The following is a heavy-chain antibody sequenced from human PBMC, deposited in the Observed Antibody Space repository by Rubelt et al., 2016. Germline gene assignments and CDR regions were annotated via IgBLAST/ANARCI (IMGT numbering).Heavy chain of an antibody. J-gene: IGHJ4*02. CDR2: IIPIFGTA. CDR3: ASGSYGLVYFDY. V-gene: IGHV1-69*13. D-gene: IGHD1-26*01. CDR1: GYTLTELS. Sequence: QVQLVQSGAEVKKPGASVKVSCKVSGYTLTELSMHWVRQAPGQGLEWMGGIIPIFGTANYAQKFQGRVTITADKSTSTAYMELSSLRSEDTAVYYCASGSYGLVYFDYWGQGTLVTVSS.